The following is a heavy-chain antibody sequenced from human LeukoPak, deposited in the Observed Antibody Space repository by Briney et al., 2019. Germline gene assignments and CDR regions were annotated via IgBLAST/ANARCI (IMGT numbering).Heavy chain of an antibody. D-gene: IGHD3-9*01. V-gene: IGHV4-61*01. CDR3: AATLGPNYDILTGFDAFDI. CDR1: GGSVSSGSYY. J-gene: IGHJ3*02. Sequence: SETLSLTCTVSGGSVSSGSYYWSWIRQPAGKGLEWIGYIYYSGSTNYNPSLKSRVTISVDTSKNQFSLKLSSVTAADTAVYYCAATLGPNYDILTGFDAFDIWGQGTMVTVSS. CDR2: IYYSGST.